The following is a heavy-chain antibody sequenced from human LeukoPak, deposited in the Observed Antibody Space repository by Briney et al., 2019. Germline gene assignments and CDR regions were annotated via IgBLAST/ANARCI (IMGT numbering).Heavy chain of an antibody. CDR1: GYTFTSYD. CDR3: ARRVYYYDSSGCYYNFDY. Sequence: ASVKVSCKASGYTFTSYDINWVRQATGQGLEWMGWMNPNSGNTGYAQKFQGRVTMTRNTSISTAYMELSSLRSEDTAVYYCARRVYYYDSSGCYYNFDYWGQGTLVTVSS. J-gene: IGHJ4*02. D-gene: IGHD3-22*01. CDR2: MNPNSGNT. V-gene: IGHV1-8*01.